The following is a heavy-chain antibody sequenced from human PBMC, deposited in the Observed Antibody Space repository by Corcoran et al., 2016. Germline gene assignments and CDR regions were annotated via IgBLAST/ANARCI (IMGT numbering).Heavy chain of an antibody. CDR1: GFTFSSYG. J-gene: IGHJ4*02. CDR3: AKEGHGTFDY. Sequence: QVQLVESGGGVVQPGRSLRLSCAASGFTFSSYGMHWVRQAPGKGLEWVAVISYDGSNKYYADSVKGRFTISRDNFKNTLYLQMNSLRVEDTAVYYGAKEGHGTFDYWGQGTLVTVSS. CDR2: ISYDGSNK. V-gene: IGHV3-30*18.